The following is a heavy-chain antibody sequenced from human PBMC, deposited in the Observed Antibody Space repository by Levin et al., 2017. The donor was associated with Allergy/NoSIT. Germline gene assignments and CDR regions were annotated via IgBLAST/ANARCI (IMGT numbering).Heavy chain of an antibody. J-gene: IGHJ6*03. D-gene: IGHD1-1*01. CDR3: ARRGTRDYYYYMDV. V-gene: IGHV5-51*01. CDR1: GYSFTSFW. CDR2: IYPGDSDT. Sequence: GESLKISCQGSGYSFTSFWIGWVRQMPGKGLEWMGIIYPGDSDTRYSPSFQGQVTISADKSISTAYLQWCSLKASDTAIYYCARRGTRDYYYYMDVWGKGTTVTVSS.